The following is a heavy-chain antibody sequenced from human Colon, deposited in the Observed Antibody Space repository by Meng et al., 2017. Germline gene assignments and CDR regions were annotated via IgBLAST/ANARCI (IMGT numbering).Heavy chain of an antibody. V-gene: IGHV4-30-2*06. Sequence: QLQLQESSSRWMNPCQTLSLTCAVSGGSVTTTLSSWGWIRQSPGKGLEWIGNIYDNGYTYYSPSLRSRVTISMDRSNNQFSLNLNSVTAADTAVYFCARGYRGSTYFAYWGQGILVTVSS. J-gene: IGHJ4*02. CDR2: IYDNGYT. D-gene: IGHD3-16*01. CDR1: GGSVTTTLSS. CDR3: ARGYRGSTYFAY.